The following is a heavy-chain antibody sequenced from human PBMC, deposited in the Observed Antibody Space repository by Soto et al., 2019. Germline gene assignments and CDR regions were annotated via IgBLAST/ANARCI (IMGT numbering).Heavy chain of an antibody. CDR2: ISGSGGST. J-gene: IGHJ3*02. Sequence: XGSLRLSCAASGFTFSSYAMSGVRQAPGKGLEWVSAISGSGGSTYYADSVKGRFTISRDNSKNTLYLQMNSLRAEDTAVYYCAKGMIVVVRPAFDIWGQGTMVTVSS. CDR3: AKGMIVVVRPAFDI. CDR1: GFTFSSYA. D-gene: IGHD3-22*01. V-gene: IGHV3-23*01.